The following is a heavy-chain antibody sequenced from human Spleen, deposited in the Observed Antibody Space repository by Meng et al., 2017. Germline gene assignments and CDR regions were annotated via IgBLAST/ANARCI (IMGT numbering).Heavy chain of an antibody. CDR3: ARVNYYDSSGQNWYFDL. CDR1: GRSIISGGYY. CDR2: IYYSGST. Sequence: QLQGSVPSLVNPSQTPSLTCTVSGRSIISGGYYWSWIRQHPGKGLEWIGHIYYSGSTYYHPSLKSRITISVDTSKNQFSLKLSSVTAADTAVYYCARVNYYDSSGQNWYFDLWGRGTLVTVSS. J-gene: IGHJ2*01. V-gene: IGHV4-31*03. D-gene: IGHD3-22*01.